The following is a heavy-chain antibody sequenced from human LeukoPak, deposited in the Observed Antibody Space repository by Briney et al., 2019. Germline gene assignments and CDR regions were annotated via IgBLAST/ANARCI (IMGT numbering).Heavy chain of an antibody. CDR2: IKQDGGEK. J-gene: IGHJ6*03. CDR1: GFTFSSYW. CDR3: ARDRYCSSTSCYLYYYYYMDV. V-gene: IGHV3-7*01. D-gene: IGHD2-2*01. Sequence: GGSLRLSCAASGFTFSSYWMSWVRQAPGKGLEWVANIKQDGGEKYYVDSVKGRFTISRDNAKNSLYLQMNSLRAEDTAVYYCARDRYCSSTSCYLYYYYYMDVWGKGTTVTISS.